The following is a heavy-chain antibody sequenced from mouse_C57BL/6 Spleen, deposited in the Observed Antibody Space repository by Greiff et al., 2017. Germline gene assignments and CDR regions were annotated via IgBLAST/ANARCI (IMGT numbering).Heavy chain of an antibody. J-gene: IGHJ1*03. CDR2: IDPSDSYT. D-gene: IGHD1-1*01. CDR1: GYTFTSYW. V-gene: IGHV1-50*01. Sequence: QVQLQQPGAELVKPGASVKLSCKASGYTFTSYWMQWVKQRPGQGLEWIGEIDPSDSYTNYNQKFKGKATLTVDTSSSTAYMQLSSLTSEDSAVYYCARRGLKFITTVVATEGYFDVWGTGTTVTVSS. CDR3: ARRGLKFITTVVATEGYFDV.